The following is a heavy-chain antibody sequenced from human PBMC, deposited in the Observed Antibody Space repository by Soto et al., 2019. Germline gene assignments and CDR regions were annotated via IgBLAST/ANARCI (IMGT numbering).Heavy chain of an antibody. CDR2: INGDGGTT. Sequence: EVQLVESGGGLVQPGGSLRLSCAASGFTFSSYWMHWVRQAPGKGLVWVSRINGDGGTTNYADSVKGRFTISRDNAKNTLFLQMNSLRVEDAAVYSCARVGGSSLPWGQGTLVTVSS. V-gene: IGHV3-74*01. D-gene: IGHD6-6*01. CDR3: ARVGGSSLP. J-gene: IGHJ4*02. CDR1: GFTFSSYW.